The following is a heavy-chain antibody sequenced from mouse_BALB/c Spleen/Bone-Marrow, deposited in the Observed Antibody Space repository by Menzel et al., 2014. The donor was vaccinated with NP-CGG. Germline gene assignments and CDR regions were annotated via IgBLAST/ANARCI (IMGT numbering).Heavy chain of an antibody. CDR2: ITYSGNT. CDR3: TRDYYGP. Sequence: DVKLVESGPSLVKPSQTLSLTCSVAGDSITSGYWNWIRKFPGNKLEYMGYITYSGNTYYNPSLISRISITRDPSKNQYYLQLNSVTSEDTATYYCTRDYYGPWGQGTTLTVSS. D-gene: IGHD1-2*01. CDR1: GDSITSGY. V-gene: IGHV3-8*02. J-gene: IGHJ2*01.